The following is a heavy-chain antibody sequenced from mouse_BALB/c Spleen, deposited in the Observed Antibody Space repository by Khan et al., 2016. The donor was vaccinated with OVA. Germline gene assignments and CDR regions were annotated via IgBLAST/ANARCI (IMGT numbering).Heavy chain of an antibody. CDR2: INPSNGYT. CDR1: GYTFTSYT. CDR3: VRDGAYHRNDGWFAY. Sequence: QVRLQQSGAELARPGASVKMSCKASGYTFTSYTIHWIKKRPGQGLEWIGYINPSNGYTNYNQKFKDKATLTTVKSSTTAYLQLSSLTSDDSAVDNCVRDGAYHRNDGWFAYWGQGTLVTVSA. J-gene: IGHJ3*01. V-gene: IGHV1-4*01. D-gene: IGHD2-14*01.